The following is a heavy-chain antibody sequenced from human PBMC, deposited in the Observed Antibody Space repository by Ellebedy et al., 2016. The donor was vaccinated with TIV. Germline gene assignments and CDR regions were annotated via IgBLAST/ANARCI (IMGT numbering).Heavy chain of an antibody. V-gene: IGHV1-24*01. D-gene: IGHD3-3*01. CDR3: ATRARTIFGVVIPYYYYGMDV. CDR1: GYTLTDLS. CDR2: FDPEDGET. J-gene: IGHJ6*02. Sequence: ASVKVSCKVSGYTLTDLSMHWVRQAPGKGLEWMGGFDPEDGETIYAQKFQGRVTMTEDTSTDTAYMELSSLRSEDTAVYYCATRARTIFGVVIPYYYYGMDVWGQGTTVTVSS.